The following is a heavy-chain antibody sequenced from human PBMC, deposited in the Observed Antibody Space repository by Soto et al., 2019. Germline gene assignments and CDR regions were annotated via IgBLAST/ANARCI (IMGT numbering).Heavy chain of an antibody. D-gene: IGHD3-9*01. CDR1: GLTVSSNY. CDR3: ARVFDRGVSGY. V-gene: IGHV3-53*05. J-gene: IGHJ4*02. Sequence: EVQMVETGGGLIQPGGSLRLSCAASGLTVSSNYRSWVRQAPGKGLECASVIYSGGSTYYADSVTGRFPISRDNSQNPLSLQMNSLRAEDTAVYYCARVFDRGVSGYWGQGTLVTVSS. CDR2: IYSGGST.